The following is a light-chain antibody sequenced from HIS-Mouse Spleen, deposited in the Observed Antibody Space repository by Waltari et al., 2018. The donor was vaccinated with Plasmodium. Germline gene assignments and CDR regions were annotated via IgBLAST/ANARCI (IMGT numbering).Light chain of an antibody. V-gene: IGLV2-8*01. J-gene: IGLJ1*01. CDR2: EVS. CDR3: SSYAGSNNYV. Sequence: QSALTQPPSASGSPGQSVTISCTGTSSDVGGYNYVSWYQQPPGKAPKLRSYEVSKRPSGVPDRVSGAKSGNTASLTVSGLQAEDEADYYCSSYAGSNNYVFGTGTKVTVL. CDR1: SSDVGGYNY.